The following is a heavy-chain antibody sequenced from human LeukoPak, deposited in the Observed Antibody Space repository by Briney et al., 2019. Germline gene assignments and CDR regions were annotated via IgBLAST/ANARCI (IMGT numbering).Heavy chain of an antibody. CDR1: GFTFSNAW. V-gene: IGHV3-15*01. J-gene: IGHJ4*02. CDR3: TTSLTYYYDSSGYPFDY. CDR2: IKSKTDGGTT. Sequence: GGSLRLSCAASGFTFSNAWMSWVRQAPGKGLEWVGRIKSKTDGGTTDYAAPVKGRFAISRDDSKNTLYLQMNSLETEDTAVYYCTTSLTYYYDSSGYPFDYWGQGTLVTVSS. D-gene: IGHD3-22*01.